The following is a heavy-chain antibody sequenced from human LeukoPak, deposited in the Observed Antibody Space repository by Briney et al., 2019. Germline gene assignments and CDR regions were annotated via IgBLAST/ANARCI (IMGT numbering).Heavy chain of an antibody. CDR3: ARDLAHPGYSSSWYLDY. J-gene: IGHJ4*02. CDR2: ISYDGSNK. Sequence: GGSLRLSCAASGFTFSSYAMHWVRQAPGKGLEWVAVISYDGSNKYYADSVKGRFTISRDNSKNTLYLQMNSLRAEDTAVYYCARDLAHPGYSSSWYLDYWGQGTLVTVSS. CDR1: GFTFSSYA. D-gene: IGHD6-13*01. V-gene: IGHV3-30-3*01.